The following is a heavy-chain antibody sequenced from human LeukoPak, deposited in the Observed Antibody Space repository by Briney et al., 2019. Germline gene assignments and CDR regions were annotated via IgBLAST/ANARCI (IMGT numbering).Heavy chain of an antibody. V-gene: IGHV3-48*01. D-gene: IGHD3-22*01. J-gene: IGHJ1*01. Sequence: AGGSLRLSCAASGFTFSSYSMNWVRQAPGKGLEWVSYISSSSSTIYYADSVKGRFTISRDNSKNTLYLQMNSLRAEDTAVYYCARTVDSSGFSPFQYWGQGTLVTVSS. CDR2: ISSSSSTI. CDR1: GFTFSSYS. CDR3: ARTVDSSGFSPFQY.